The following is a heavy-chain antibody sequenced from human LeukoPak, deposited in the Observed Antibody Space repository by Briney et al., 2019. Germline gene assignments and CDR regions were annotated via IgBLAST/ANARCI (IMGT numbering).Heavy chain of an antibody. Sequence: ASVKVSCKASGYTFTSYYMHWVRQAPGQGLEWMGIINPSGGSTSYAQKFQGRVTMTRDTSTSTVYMELSSLRSEDTAVYYCARAVITFGGVISLDYWGQGTLVTVSS. D-gene: IGHD3-16*02. CDR2: INPSGGST. J-gene: IGHJ4*02. V-gene: IGHV1-46*01. CDR1: GYTFTSYY. CDR3: ARAVITFGGVISLDY.